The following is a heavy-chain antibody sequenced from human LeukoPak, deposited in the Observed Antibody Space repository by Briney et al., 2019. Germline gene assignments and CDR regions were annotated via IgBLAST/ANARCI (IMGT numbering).Heavy chain of an antibody. J-gene: IGHJ4*02. D-gene: IGHD1-7*01. CDR1: GGSFSGYY. Sequence: PSETLSLTCAVYGGSFSGYYWSWIRQPPGKGLEWIGEINHSGSINYNPSLKSRVTISVDTSKNQFSLKLSSVTAADTAVYYCARISYNWNYGDYWGQGTLVTVSS. CDR2: INHSGSI. V-gene: IGHV4-34*01. CDR3: ARISYNWNYGDY.